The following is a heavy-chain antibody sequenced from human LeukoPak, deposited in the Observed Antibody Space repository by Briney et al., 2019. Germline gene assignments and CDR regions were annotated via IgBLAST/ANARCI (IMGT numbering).Heavy chain of an antibody. D-gene: IGHD3-10*01. CDR1: GGSISSYY. CDR3: ARHRNYGSGIARYYFDY. Sequence: PSETLSLTCTVSGGSISSYYWSWIRQPPGKGLEWIGYIYTSGSTYYNPSLQSRVAISVDTSKNQFSLKLISVTAADTAVYYCARHRNYGSGIARYYFDYWGQGTLVTVSS. V-gene: IGHV4-4*09. CDR2: IYTSGST. J-gene: IGHJ4*02.